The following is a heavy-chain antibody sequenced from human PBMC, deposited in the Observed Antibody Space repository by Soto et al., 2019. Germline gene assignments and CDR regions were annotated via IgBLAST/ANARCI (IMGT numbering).Heavy chain of an antibody. CDR2: INPHNGNT. CDR1: GYIFTGYY. D-gene: IGHD1-7*01. CDR3: ARVTITGTTGDNYYYYGMDV. J-gene: IGHJ6*02. Sequence: ASVKVSCKASGYIFTGYYMHWVRQAPGQGLEWMGWINPHNGNTNYAQKLQGWVTMTTDTSSSTAYMELSRLTSDDTAVYYCARVTITGTTGDNYYYYGMDVWGQGTTVTVSS. V-gene: IGHV1-2*04.